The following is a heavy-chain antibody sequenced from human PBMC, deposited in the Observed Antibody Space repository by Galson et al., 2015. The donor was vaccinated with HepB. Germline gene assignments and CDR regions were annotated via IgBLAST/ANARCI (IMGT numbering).Heavy chain of an antibody. Sequence: SLRLSCAASGFTFSSHAMSWVRRAPGKGLEWVSGISGTGGSTYNADSVKGRFTISRDNSKNTLYLQMNNLRAEDTAIYYCAKEDGDYGIDYWGQGTLVTVSS. D-gene: IGHD4-17*01. CDR1: GFTFSSHA. V-gene: IGHV3-23*01. J-gene: IGHJ4*02. CDR2: ISGTGGST. CDR3: AKEDGDYGIDY.